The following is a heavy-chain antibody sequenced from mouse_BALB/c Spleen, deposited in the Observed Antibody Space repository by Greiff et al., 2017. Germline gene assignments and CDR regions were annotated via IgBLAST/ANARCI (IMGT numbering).Heavy chain of an antibody. Sequence: VQLVESGAELVRPGTSVKVSCKASGYAFTNYLIEWVKQRPGQGLEWIGVINPGSGGTNYNEKFKGKATLTADKSSSTAYMQLSSLTSDDSAVYFCARSEDYDYDSWFAYWGQGTLVTVSA. J-gene: IGHJ3*01. D-gene: IGHD2-4*01. CDR2: INPGSGGT. CDR1: GYAFTNYL. CDR3: ARSEDYDYDSWFAY. V-gene: IGHV1-54*01.